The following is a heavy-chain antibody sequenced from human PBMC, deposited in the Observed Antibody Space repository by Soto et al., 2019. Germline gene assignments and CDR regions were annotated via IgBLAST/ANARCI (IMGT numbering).Heavy chain of an antibody. J-gene: IGHJ2*01. Sequence: SVKVSCKASGGTFSSDGISWVRQAPGQGLEWMGGITPIFRATKYAQKFQGRVTITADESTSTAYMELSSLRSEDTAVYYCARGRDTYYYDSSGYSGWYFDLWGRGTLVTDSS. CDR3: ARGRDTYYYDSSGYSGWYFDL. CDR2: ITPIFRAT. D-gene: IGHD3-22*01. CDR1: GGTFSSDG. V-gene: IGHV1-69*13.